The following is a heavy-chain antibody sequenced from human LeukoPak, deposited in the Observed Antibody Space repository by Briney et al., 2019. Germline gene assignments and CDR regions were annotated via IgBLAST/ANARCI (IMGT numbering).Heavy chain of an antibody. V-gene: IGHV3-33*03. Sequence: GWSLRLSCASAEFTFIIYGMHWVRQAPGTGLEWVAVIWCDGSNKYYADSVKGRFTISRDKSKNTLYLQMNSLRAEDTAVYYCAKEIAAARTSDYYYYMDVWGKGATVTVSS. D-gene: IGHD6-13*01. J-gene: IGHJ6*03. CDR1: EFTFIIYG. CDR3: AKEIAAARTSDYYYYMDV. CDR2: IWCDGSNK.